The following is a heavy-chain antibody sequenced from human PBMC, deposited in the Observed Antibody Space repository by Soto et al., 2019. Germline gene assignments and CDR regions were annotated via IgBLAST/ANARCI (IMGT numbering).Heavy chain of an antibody. J-gene: IGHJ4*02. V-gene: IGHV3-74*01. CDR2: INSDGSST. CDR3: ARENYFDY. Sequence: PGGSLRLSCAASAFTFSSYWMHWVRQAPGKGLVWVSRINSDGSSTRYVDSVKGLFTISRDNARNSLYLQMNSLRAEDMAVYYCARENYFDYWGQGALVTVSS. CDR1: AFTFSSYW.